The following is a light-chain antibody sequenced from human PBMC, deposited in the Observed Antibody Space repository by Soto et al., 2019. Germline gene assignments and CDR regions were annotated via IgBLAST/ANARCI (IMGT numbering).Light chain of an antibody. J-gene: IGKJ2*01. CDR1: QSVNSD. Sequence: EIVMTQSPATLSVSPGERATLSCRASQSVNSDLAWYQQKSGQAPRLLIYGASTRTTGISARFSGSGSGTEFTPTSSSLQSVDFAVNYCQQYTNRPMTFGQGTKLEIK. V-gene: IGKV3-15*01. CDR3: QQYTNRPMT. CDR2: GAS.